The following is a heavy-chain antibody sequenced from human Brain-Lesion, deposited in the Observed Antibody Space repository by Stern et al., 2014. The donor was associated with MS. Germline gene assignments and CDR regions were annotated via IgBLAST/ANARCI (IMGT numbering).Heavy chain of an antibody. D-gene: IGHD3-10*01. Sequence: QVQLMQSGAEVKKPGASVKVSCKASGYTFTGYYMYWVRQAPGHGLEWMGWINPNSGGTHYAQKFQGRVTMTRDTSITTAYMELSRLRSDDTAVYYCARGYYGSGRPQKGMDVWGQGTTVTVSS. CDR2: INPNSGGT. CDR1: GYTFTGYY. V-gene: IGHV1-2*02. J-gene: IGHJ6*02. CDR3: ARGYYGSGRPQKGMDV.